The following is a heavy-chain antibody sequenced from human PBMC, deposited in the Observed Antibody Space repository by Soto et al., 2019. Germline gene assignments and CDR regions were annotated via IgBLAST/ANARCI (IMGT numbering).Heavy chain of an antibody. CDR2: ISGYNGDT. Sequence: GASVKVSFKASGYTFTRYGIRWVRQAPGQGLEWMGWISGYNGDTNYAQKFQDRVSMTIDTSTGTAYMELRSLTSDDTAIYYCAKNGQPPYYYYGLDVWGQGTKVTVSS. J-gene: IGHJ6*02. CDR1: GYTFTRYG. CDR3: AKNGQPPYYYYGLDV. D-gene: IGHD2-8*01. V-gene: IGHV1-18*01.